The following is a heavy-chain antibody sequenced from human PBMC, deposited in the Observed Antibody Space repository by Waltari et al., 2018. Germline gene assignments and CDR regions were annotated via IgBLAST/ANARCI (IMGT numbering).Heavy chain of an antibody. CDR3: ARDRSSSWSSGDAFDI. J-gene: IGHJ3*02. Sequence: QVQLQQWGAGLLKPSETLSLTCAVYGGSFSGYYWSWIRQPPGKGLEWIGEINHSGSTTYNPSLKSRVTISVDTSKNQFSLKLSSVTAADTAVYYCARDRSSSWSSGDAFDIWGQGTMVTVSS. V-gene: IGHV4-34*01. CDR2: INHSGST. CDR1: GGSFSGYY. D-gene: IGHD6-13*01.